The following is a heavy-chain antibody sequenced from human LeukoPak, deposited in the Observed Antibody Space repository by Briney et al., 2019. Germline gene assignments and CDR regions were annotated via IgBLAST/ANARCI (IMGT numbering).Heavy chain of an antibody. CDR2: IYYSGST. V-gene: IGHV4-30-4*08. J-gene: IGHJ6*03. CDR3: ARVDIAAAGTTDYYYMDV. D-gene: IGHD6-13*01. CDR1: GGSISSGDYY. Sequence: SETLSLTCTVSGGSISSGDYYWSWIRQPPGKGLEWIGYIYYSGSTYYSPSLKSRVTISVDTSKNQFSLKLSSVTAADTAVYYCARVDIAAAGTTDYYYMDVWGKGTTVTVSS.